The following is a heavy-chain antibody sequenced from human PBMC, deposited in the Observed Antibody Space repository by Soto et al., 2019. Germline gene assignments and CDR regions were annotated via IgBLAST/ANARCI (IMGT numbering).Heavy chain of an antibody. Sequence: QVQLVQSGAEVKKPGASVKVSCKASGYTFTSYSITWVRQAPGQGLEWMGWISAHNGNTKYAQKPQGRVTMTADTSASTAYMEVRSLRSGDTAVYYCASDTAMAPPDAWGQGTLVTVSS. D-gene: IGHD5-18*01. CDR2: ISAHNGNT. J-gene: IGHJ4*02. CDR3: ASDTAMAPPDA. V-gene: IGHV1-18*01. CDR1: GYTFTSYS.